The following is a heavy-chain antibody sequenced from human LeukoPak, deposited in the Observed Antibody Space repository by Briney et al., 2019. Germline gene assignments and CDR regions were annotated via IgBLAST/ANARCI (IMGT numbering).Heavy chain of an antibody. V-gene: IGHV3-23*01. D-gene: IGHD3-10*01. CDR2: ISGSGGST. Sequence: PGGSLRLSCAASGFTFSSYSMNWVRQAPGKGLEWVSAISGSGGSTYYADSVKGRFTISRDNSKNTLYLQMNSLRAEDTAVYYCAKVWFGELFGAFDIWGQGTMVTVSS. CDR1: GFTFSSYS. CDR3: AKVWFGELFGAFDI. J-gene: IGHJ3*02.